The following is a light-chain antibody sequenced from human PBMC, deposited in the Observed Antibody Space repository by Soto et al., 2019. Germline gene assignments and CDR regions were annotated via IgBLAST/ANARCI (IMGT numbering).Light chain of an antibody. CDR2: EGS. J-gene: IGLJ1*01. CDR3: CSYAGNSTYV. CDR1: SSDVGSDNL. Sequence: QSALTQPASVSGSPGQSITISCTGTSSDVGSDNLVSWYQQHPGKAPKLMIYEGSKRPSGVSNRFSGSKSGNTASLTISGLQAEDESDYYCCSYAGNSTYVFGTGTKVTVL. V-gene: IGLV2-23*01.